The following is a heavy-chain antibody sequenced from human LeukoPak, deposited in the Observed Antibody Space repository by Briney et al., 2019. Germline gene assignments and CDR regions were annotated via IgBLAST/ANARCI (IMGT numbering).Heavy chain of an antibody. CDR1: GFTFSSYA. J-gene: IGHJ4*02. Sequence: GGSLRLSCAASGFTFSSYAMHWVRQAPGKGLEWVAVISYDGSNKYYADSVKGRFTISRDNSKNTLYPQMNSLRAEDTAVYYCAKGYHGSGTYYNVDYFDYWGQGTLVTVSS. D-gene: IGHD3-10*01. CDR3: AKGYHGSGTYYNVDYFDY. V-gene: IGHV3-30-3*01. CDR2: ISYDGSNK.